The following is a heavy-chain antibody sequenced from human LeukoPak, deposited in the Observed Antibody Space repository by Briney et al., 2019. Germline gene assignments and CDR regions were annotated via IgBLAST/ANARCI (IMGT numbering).Heavy chain of an antibody. D-gene: IGHD2-15*01. Sequence: ASVKVSCKVSGYTLTELSMHWVRQAPRKGLEWMGGFDPEDGETIYAQKFQGRVTMTEDTSTDTAYMELSSLRSEDTAVYYCATVPVVVSWFDPWGQGTLVTVSS. CDR1: GYTLTELS. V-gene: IGHV1-24*01. CDR2: FDPEDGET. CDR3: ATVPVVVSWFDP. J-gene: IGHJ5*02.